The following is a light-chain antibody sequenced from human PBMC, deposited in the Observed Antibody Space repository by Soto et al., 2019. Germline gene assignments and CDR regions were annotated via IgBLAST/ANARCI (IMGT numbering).Light chain of an antibody. V-gene: IGKV1-39*01. J-gene: IGKJ1*01. CDR1: QSILNY. CDR2: IAS. Sequence: DIQMAQSPSSLSASVGDRVTITCRASQSILNYLNWYQQKPGRAPKVLIYIASSLQSGVPSRFFGSGSWTNFSPPISSLQPEDFATYYCQQTYGFPYTFGQGTKVEIK. CDR3: QQTYGFPYT.